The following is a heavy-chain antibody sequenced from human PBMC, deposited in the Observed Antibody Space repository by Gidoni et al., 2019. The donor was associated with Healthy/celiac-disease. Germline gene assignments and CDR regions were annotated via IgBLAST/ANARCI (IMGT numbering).Heavy chain of an antibody. Sequence: EVQLVESGGGLVQPGGSLKLSCEASGFTFSGSAMHWVRQASGKGLEWVGRIRSKANSYATAYAASVKGRFTISRDDSKNTAYLQMNSLKTEDTAVYYCTRLTTTHDYWGQGTLVTVSS. CDR2: IRSKANSYAT. CDR3: TRLTTTHDY. V-gene: IGHV3-73*02. D-gene: IGHD4-4*01. J-gene: IGHJ4*02. CDR1: GFTFSGSA.